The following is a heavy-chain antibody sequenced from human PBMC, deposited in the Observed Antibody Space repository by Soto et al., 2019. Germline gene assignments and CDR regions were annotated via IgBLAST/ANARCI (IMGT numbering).Heavy chain of an antibody. CDR1: GFTFSAYF. J-gene: IGHJ6*02. CDR3: ARSSIAALKDV. CDR2: ISSSGSTI. D-gene: IGHD6-6*01. V-gene: IGHV3-11*01. Sequence: GGSLRLSCAASGFTFSAYFMSWIRQAPGKGLEWVSYISSSGSTIYYADSVKGRFTISRDNAKNSLYLQMNSLRAEDTAVYYCARSSIAALKDVWGQGTTVTVSS.